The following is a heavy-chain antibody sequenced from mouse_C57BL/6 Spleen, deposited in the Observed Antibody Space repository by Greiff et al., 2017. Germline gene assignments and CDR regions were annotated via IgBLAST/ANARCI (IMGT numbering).Heavy chain of an antibody. CDR2: IYPGDGDT. CDR3: ASWGYYGSGYSMDY. V-gene: IGHV1-82*01. J-gene: IGHJ4*01. Sequence: VQLQQSGPELVKPGASVKISCKASGYAFSSSWMNWVKQRPGKGLEWIGRIYPGDGDTNYNGKFKGKATLTADKSSSTAYMQLSSLTSEDSAVYFCASWGYYGSGYSMDYWGQGTSVTVSS. CDR1: GYAFSSSW. D-gene: IGHD1-1*01.